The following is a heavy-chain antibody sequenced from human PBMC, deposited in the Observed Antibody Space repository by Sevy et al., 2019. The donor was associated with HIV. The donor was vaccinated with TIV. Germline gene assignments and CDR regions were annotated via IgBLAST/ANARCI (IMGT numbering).Heavy chain of an antibody. V-gene: IGHV3-30*12. CDR2: LSFGCGEI. D-gene: IGHD2-8*01. CDR1: GFTFSVSG. Sequence: GGSLRLSCAASGFTFSVSGMHWVRQAPGKGLEWVSTLSFGCGEINYADSVKGRFTISRDNSKSSVYLQMNNLRPEDTAVYYCAREGCTKPHDYWGQGTLVTVSS. J-gene: IGHJ4*02. CDR3: AREGCTKPHDY.